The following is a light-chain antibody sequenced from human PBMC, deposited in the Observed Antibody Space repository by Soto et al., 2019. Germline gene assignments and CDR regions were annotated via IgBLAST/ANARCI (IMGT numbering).Light chain of an antibody. Sequence: DIQMTRSPASLSASVLDIGAVTFLASQSINSFLSWFQQKPGKAPKLLIYAASRLQSGVPSRFSGSGSGTDFSLTITGLQPEDFAAYYCQQTYSAPFTFGGGTKVDIK. J-gene: IGKJ4*01. CDR3: QQTYSAPFT. CDR1: QSINSF. CDR2: AAS. V-gene: IGKV1-39*01.